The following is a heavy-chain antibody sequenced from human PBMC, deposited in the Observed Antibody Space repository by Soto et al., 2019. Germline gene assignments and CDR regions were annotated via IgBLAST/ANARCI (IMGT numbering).Heavy chain of an antibody. CDR3: VKAQERSAQYFAVVITAFDF. CDR1: GFSFSNDG. D-gene: IGHD3-22*01. V-gene: IGHV3-30*18. J-gene: IGHJ3*01. Sequence: QVHLVESGGGVVQPGRSLRLSCEGSGFSFSNDGIHWVRQAPGKGLEWVAVISHDGNSHHLADSVRGRFTISRDNSKNTVFLHMTSLRRDDSAVYHCVKAQERSAQYFAVVITAFDFWGQGTMVTVSS. CDR2: ISHDGNSH.